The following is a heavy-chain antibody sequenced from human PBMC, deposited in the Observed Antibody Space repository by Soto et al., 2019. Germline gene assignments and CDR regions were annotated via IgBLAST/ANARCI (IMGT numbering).Heavy chain of an antibody. CDR3: ARNIGSWYLPYYYYYMDV. CDR1: GFTFSTYW. V-gene: IGHV3-7*03. CDR2: IKNDGSEE. J-gene: IGHJ6*03. Sequence: PGGSLRLSCAASGFTFSTYWMSWVRQAPGKGLEWVANIKNDGSEENYVDSVKGRFTISRDNAENSLYLQMNSLRAEDTAVYYCARNIGSWYLPYYYYYMDVWGKGTTVTVSS. D-gene: IGHD6-13*01.